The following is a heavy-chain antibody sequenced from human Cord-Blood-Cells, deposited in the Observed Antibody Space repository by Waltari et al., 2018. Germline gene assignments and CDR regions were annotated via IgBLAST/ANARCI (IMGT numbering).Heavy chain of an antibody. CDR3: ATLFLRYSSSWVDY. CDR1: GYTLTEIY. J-gene: IGHJ4*02. D-gene: IGHD6-13*01. Sequence: QVQLVQSGAEVKKPGAYVKVSGQVSGYTLTEIYMPWVCPAPGKGLEWMGGFDPEDGETIYAQKFQGRVTMTEDTSTDTAYMELSSLRSEDTAVYYCATLFLRYSSSWVDYWGQGTLVTVSS. CDR2: FDPEDGET. V-gene: IGHV1-24*01.